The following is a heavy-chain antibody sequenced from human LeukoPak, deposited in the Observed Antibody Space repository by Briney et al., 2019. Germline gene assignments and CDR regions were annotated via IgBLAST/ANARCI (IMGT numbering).Heavy chain of an antibody. CDR2: IHHGGSP. V-gene: IGHV4-34*01. D-gene: IGHD4-17*01. CDR1: GGSISVYY. Sequence: SETLSLTCAVYGGSISVYYWSWIRQPPGKGLEWIGEIHHGGSPSYNPSLKSRVTISLDTSKNQLSLKLSSVTATDTAVYYCTRNGDYNLDYWGQGALVTVSS. CDR3: TRNGDYNLDY. J-gene: IGHJ4*02.